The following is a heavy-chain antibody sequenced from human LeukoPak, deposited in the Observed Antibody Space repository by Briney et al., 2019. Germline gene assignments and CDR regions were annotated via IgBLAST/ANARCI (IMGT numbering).Heavy chain of an antibody. CDR1: GGTFSSYA. CDR2: IIPIFGTA. Sequence: ASVKVSCKASGGTFSSYAISWVRQAPGQGLEWMGGIIPIFGTANYAQKFQGRVTMTRDTSTSTVYMELSSLRSEDTAVYYCARGHSSPDYWGQGTLVTVSS. V-gene: IGHV1-69*05. CDR3: ARGHSSPDY. J-gene: IGHJ4*02. D-gene: IGHD6-13*01.